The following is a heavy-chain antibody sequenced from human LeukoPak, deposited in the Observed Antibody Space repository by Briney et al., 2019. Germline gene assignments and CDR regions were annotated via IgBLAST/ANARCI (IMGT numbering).Heavy chain of an antibody. V-gene: IGHV4-38-2*02. J-gene: IGHJ5*02. Sequence: SETLSLTCTVSGYSISSGYYWGWIRQPPGKGLEWIANIYHSGLIYYNPSLKSRVTISVDKSKNQFSLKLSSVTAADTAVYYCARNVADLNWFDPWGQGTLVTVSS. CDR3: ARNVADLNWFDP. CDR2: IYHSGLI. D-gene: IGHD6-13*01. CDR1: GYSISSGYY.